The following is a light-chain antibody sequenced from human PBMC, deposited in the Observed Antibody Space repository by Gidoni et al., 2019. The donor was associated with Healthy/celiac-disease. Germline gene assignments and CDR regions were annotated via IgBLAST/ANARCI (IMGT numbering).Light chain of an antibody. V-gene: IGKV3-20*01. Sequence: DIVLTQSPGTLSLSPGERATLSCRASQSVSSSYLAWYQQKPGQAPRLIIYGASSRATGIPDRFSGSGSGTNFTLTISRLEPEDFAVDYCQQYGSSSITFGQXTRLEIK. J-gene: IGKJ5*01. CDR1: QSVSSSY. CDR2: GAS. CDR3: QQYGSSSIT.